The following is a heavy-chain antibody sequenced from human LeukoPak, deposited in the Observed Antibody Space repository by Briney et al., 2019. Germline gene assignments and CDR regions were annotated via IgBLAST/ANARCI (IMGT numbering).Heavy chain of an antibody. V-gene: IGHV3-53*01. CDR3: ARRRDYGFEI. J-gene: IGHJ3*02. Sequence: PGGSLRLSCAASGFTVSTNYMSWVRQAPGKGLEWVSFIYSDVNTYYADSVKGRFTISRDNSKNTLYLQMNSLRADDTAVYYCARRRDYGFEIWGQGTMVTVSS. CDR2: IYSDVNT. CDR1: GFTVSTNY.